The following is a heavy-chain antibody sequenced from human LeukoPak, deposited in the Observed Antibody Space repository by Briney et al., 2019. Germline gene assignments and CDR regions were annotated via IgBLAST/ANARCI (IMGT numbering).Heavy chain of an antibody. CDR3: ARGPIVGVPGWFDP. CDR2: ISYDGSNK. V-gene: IGHV3-30-3*01. D-gene: IGHD1-26*01. CDR1: GFTFSSYA. Sequence: PGRSLRLSCAASGFTFSSYAMHWVRQAPGKGLEWVAVISYDGSNKYYADSVKGRFTISRDNSKNTLYLQMNSLRADDTAVYYCARGPIVGVPGWFDPWGQGTLVTVSS. J-gene: IGHJ5*02.